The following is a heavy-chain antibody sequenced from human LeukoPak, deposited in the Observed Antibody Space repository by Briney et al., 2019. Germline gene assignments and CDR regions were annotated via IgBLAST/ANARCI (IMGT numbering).Heavy chain of an antibody. CDR2: ISAYNGNT. CDR3: ARDKWDFWSGSRGHFDY. J-gene: IGHJ4*02. D-gene: IGHD3-3*01. CDR1: GYTFTGYY. V-gene: IGHV1-18*04. Sequence: ASVKVSCKASGYTFTGYYLHWVRQAPGQGLEWMGWISAYNGNTNYAQKLQGRVTMTTDTSTSTAYMELRSLRSDDTAVYYCARDKWDFWSGSRGHFDYWGQGTLVTVSS.